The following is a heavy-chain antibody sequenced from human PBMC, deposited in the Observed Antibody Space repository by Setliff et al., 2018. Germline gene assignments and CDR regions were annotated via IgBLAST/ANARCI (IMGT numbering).Heavy chain of an antibody. CDR2: MYYSGNT. CDR3: ARDSSPYGFDV. Sequence: PSETLSLPCTVSGDSISRDYWTWIRQPPGRGLEWIGYMYYSGNTNYNPSLKGRVTISVDTSRTSFSLKMTSVTVADTAVYYCARDSSPYGFDVWGPGTTVTVSS. J-gene: IGHJ6*02. CDR1: GDSISRDY. V-gene: IGHV4-59*01.